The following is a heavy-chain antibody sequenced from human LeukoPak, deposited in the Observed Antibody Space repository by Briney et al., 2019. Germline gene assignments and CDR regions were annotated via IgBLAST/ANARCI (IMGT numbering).Heavy chain of an antibody. D-gene: IGHD2-15*01. Sequence: SETLSLTCTVSGGSISSSSYYWGWIRQPPGKGLEWIGRIYYSGSTYYNPSLKSRVTISVDTSKNQFSLKLSSVTAADTAVYYCARHTLGDCSGGSCYLSHFYYYYYYMDVWGKGTTVTVSS. J-gene: IGHJ6*03. CDR3: ARHTLGDCSGGSCYLSHFYYYYYYMDV. CDR1: GGSISSSSYY. CDR2: IYYSGST. V-gene: IGHV4-39*01.